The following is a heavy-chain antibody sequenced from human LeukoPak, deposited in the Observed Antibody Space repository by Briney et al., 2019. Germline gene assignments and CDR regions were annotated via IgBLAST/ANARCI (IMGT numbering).Heavy chain of an antibody. J-gene: IGHJ3*02. D-gene: IGHD3-22*01. V-gene: IGHV3-48*03. CDR3: AREGEVVAFDAFDI. CDR1: GFTFSTYE. CDR2: ISGSGSAI. Sequence: GGSLRLSCAASGFTFSTYEMNWVRQAPGKGLEWVSYISGSGSAIYYADSVRGRFTISRDNAKNSLYLQMNSLRAEDTALYYCAREGEVVAFDAFDIWGPGTMVTVSS.